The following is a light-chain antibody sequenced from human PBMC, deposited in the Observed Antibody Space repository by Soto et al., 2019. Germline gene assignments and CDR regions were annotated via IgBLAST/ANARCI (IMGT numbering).Light chain of an antibody. CDR2: GAS. Sequence: EIVLTQSPDTLSLSPGERATLSCRASQTFTSSYLAWYQQKPGQAPRLLIYGASTRATGIPDRFSGRGSGTDFTLTISRLEPEDFAVYYCQQYGGSPQFTFGPGTRVDIK. V-gene: IGKV3-20*01. CDR3: QQYGGSPQFT. J-gene: IGKJ3*01. CDR1: QTFTSSY.